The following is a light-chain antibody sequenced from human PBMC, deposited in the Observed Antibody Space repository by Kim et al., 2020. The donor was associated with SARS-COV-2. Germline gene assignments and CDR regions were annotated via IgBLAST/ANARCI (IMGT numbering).Light chain of an antibody. V-gene: IGLV2-8*01. CDR1: SRDIGGYNY. Sequence: QSVGISCTGTSRDIGGYNYVSWYQQYPGRAPKLIISEVTKRPSGVPDRFSGSRSGNTASLTVSGLQAEDEADYYCSSYTGSSPLWVFGGGTKLTVL. J-gene: IGLJ3*02. CDR3: SSYTGSSPLWV. CDR2: EVT.